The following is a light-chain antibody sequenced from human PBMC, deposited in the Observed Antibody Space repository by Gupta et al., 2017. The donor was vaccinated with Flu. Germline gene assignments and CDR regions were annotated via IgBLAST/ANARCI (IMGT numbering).Light chain of an antibody. J-gene: IGKJ4*01. CDR3: RHDDNYPLT. CDR1: QDIRNT. V-gene: IGKV1-6*01. CDR2: NVS. Sequence: AIQMTQSPSSLSASVGDRVTITCRASQDIRNTLGWYQQKPGKAPKLLMYNVSTLQSGVPSRFSGSGSGTDFTLTISSLQPEDLTTYYCRHDDNYPLTFSGGTKVEIK.